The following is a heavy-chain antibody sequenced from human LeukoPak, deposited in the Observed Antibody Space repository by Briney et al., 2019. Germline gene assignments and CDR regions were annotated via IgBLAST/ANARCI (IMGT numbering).Heavy chain of an antibody. V-gene: IGHV1-18*01. CDR3: GRHSSSWYFLDY. CDR1: GYTFSTYG. Sequence: ASVKASCKTSGYTFSTYGISWVRQAPGQGLEWMGWITAYNGDTSYAQKFQGRVTMTTDTSTSTAYMELRSLRSDDTAVYFCGRHSSSWYFLDYWGQGTLVTVSS. D-gene: IGHD6-13*01. J-gene: IGHJ4*02. CDR2: ITAYNGDT.